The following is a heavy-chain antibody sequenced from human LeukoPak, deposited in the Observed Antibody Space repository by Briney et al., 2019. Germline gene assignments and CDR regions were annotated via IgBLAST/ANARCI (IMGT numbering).Heavy chain of an antibody. CDR2: IRGSGGGT. V-gene: IGHV3-23*01. CDR1: GFTFSSYA. J-gene: IGHJ4*02. Sequence: PGGSLRLSCAASGFTFSSYAMSWVRQAPGKGLEWVSVIRGSGGGTYYADSVKGRFTISRDNSKNTLYLQMNSLRDEDTALYYCAKAGIGVVGYFDYWGQGTLVTVSS. CDR3: AKAGIGVVGYFDY. D-gene: IGHD6-19*01.